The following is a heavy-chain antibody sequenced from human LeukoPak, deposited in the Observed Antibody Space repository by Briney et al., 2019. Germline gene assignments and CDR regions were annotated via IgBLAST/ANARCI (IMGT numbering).Heavy chain of an antibody. D-gene: IGHD2-2*01. Sequence: GGSLXLSCAASGITLSSYNMNWVRQAPGKGLEWVSSITSSSTYIYYADSVKGRFTMSRDNAKNSVYLEMNRRRAEDTAVYYXAKDLARGYQLPTFYWGQGTLVTVSS. CDR3: AKDLARGYQLPTFY. CDR1: GITLSSYN. V-gene: IGHV3-21*01. J-gene: IGHJ4*02. CDR2: ITSSSTYI.